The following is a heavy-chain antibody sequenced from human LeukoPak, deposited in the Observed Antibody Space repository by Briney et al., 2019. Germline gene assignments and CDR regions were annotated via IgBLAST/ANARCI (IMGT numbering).Heavy chain of an antibody. Sequence: GGSLRLSCAASGFTFSDHYMSWIRQAPGKGLEWVSYISSSGSTIYYADSVKGRFTISRDNAKNSLYLQMNSLRAEDTAVYYCARDGSGSYYSYYYYYMDVWGKGTTVTMSS. CDR1: GFTFSDHY. CDR3: ARDGSGSYYSYYYYYMDV. CDR2: ISSSGSTI. D-gene: IGHD3-10*01. J-gene: IGHJ6*03. V-gene: IGHV3-11*01.